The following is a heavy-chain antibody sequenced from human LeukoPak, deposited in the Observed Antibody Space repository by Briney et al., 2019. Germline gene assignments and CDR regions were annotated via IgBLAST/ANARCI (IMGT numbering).Heavy chain of an antibody. Sequence: GGSLRLSCAASGFAFTISSMSWVRQAPGKGLEWVSTFNGDGVNTYYTGSVWGRFTISRDNSKNTLYLQMNSLRAEDTAIYHCAKSVVGVFRGFDFWGQGILVTVSS. CDR3: AKSVVGVFRGFDF. CDR2: FNGDGVNT. CDR1: GFAFTISS. D-gene: IGHD6-19*01. V-gene: IGHV3-23*01. J-gene: IGHJ4*02.